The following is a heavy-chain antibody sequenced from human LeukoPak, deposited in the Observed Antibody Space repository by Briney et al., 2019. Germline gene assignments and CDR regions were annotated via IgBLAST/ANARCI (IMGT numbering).Heavy chain of an antibody. J-gene: IGHJ5*02. CDR3: ARDSDLEWGDNWFDP. V-gene: IGHV1-46*01. CDR1: GYTFTSYY. CDR2: INPSGGST. D-gene: IGHD1-26*01. Sequence: ASVKVSCKASGYTFTSYYMHWVRQAPGQGLEWMGIINPSGGSTSYAQKFRGRVTITRDISASTAYMELSSLRSEDTAVYFCARDSDLEWGDNWFDPWGQGTLVTV.